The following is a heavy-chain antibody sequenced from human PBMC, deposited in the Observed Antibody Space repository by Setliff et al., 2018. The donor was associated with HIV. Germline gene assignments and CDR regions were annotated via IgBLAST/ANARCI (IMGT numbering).Heavy chain of an antibody. Sequence: GASVKVSCKASGYTFSSYGISWVRQAPGQGLEWMGWISGYNGNTKYVQKLQGRVTMTTDTSTRTVYMELRSLRHDDTAEYFCARVPYRSAWFSGGHDAFDVWGQVTMVTVSS. J-gene: IGHJ3*01. CDR2: ISGYNGNT. D-gene: IGHD6-19*01. V-gene: IGHV1-18*01. CDR1: GYTFSSYG. CDR3: ARVPYRSAWFSGGHDAFDV.